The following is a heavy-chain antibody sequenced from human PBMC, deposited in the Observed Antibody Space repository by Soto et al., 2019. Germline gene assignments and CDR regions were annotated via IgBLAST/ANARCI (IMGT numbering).Heavy chain of an antibody. CDR3: TTHSITPTGTHF. V-gene: IGHV3-15*07. CDR1: GFAFSDAW. Sequence: GGSLRLSCSASGFAFSDAWIHWVRQAPGRGPEWVGRIKNKINGATTDYGAPVKGRFTISRDDSKNTLFLQMDSLKTEDTAVYYCTTHSITPTGTHFWGQGTLVTVSS. J-gene: IGHJ4*02. D-gene: IGHD1-1*01. CDR2: IKNKINGATT.